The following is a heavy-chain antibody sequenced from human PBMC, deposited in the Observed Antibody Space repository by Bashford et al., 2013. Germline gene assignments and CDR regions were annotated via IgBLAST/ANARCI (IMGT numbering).Heavy chain of an antibody. V-gene: IGHV1-18*01. D-gene: IGHD3-10*01. Sequence: VASVKVSCKTSGYSFASYGISWVRQAPGQGLEWMGWVSAYNDYTNYAQKVQGRVTMTADTTTRTAYMELSSLRSEDTAVYYCARDGDYYGSGSYGPNYFDYWGQGTLVTVSS. CDR1: GYSFASYG. J-gene: IGHJ4*02. CDR3: ARDGDYYGSGSYGPNYFDY. CDR2: VSAYNDYT.